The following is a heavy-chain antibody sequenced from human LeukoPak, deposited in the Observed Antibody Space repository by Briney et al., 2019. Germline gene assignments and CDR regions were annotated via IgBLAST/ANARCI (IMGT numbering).Heavy chain of an antibody. CDR2: ISAYNGNT. Sequence: ASVKVSCKASGYTFTSCGISWVRQAPGQGLEWMGWISAYNGNTNYAQKLQGRVTMTTDTSTSTAYMELRSLRSDDTAVYYCAREYCTNGVCYENYFDYWGRGTLVTVSS. CDR3: AREYCTNGVCYENYFDY. D-gene: IGHD2-8*01. J-gene: IGHJ4*02. CDR1: GYTFTSCG. V-gene: IGHV1-18*01.